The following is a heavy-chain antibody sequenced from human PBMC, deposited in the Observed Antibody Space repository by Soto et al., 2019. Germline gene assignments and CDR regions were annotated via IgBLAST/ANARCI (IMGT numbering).Heavy chain of an antibody. CDR2: ISGSGSTI. V-gene: IGHV3-23*01. D-gene: IGHD3-22*01. CDR3: AKVFYYYDSSGYYYFDY. J-gene: IGHJ4*02. CDR1: GFTFSSYA. Sequence: PGGSLRLSGAASGFTFSSYAVSWVRQAPGKGPEWISSISGSGSTIYYADSVKGRFTISRDNSKNTLYLQMSSLRAEDTAVYYCAKVFYYYDSSGYYYFDYWGQGTLVTVSS.